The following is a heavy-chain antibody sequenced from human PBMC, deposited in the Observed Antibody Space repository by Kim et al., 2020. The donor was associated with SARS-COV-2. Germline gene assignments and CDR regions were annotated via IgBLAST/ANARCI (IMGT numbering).Heavy chain of an antibody. J-gene: IGHJ4*02. CDR3: ARVADCSGGSCYYFDY. CDR1: GYTFTSYD. V-gene: IGHV1-8*01. CDR2: MNPNSGNT. Sequence: ASVKVSCKASGYTFTSYDINWVRQATGQGLEWMGWMNPNSGNTGYAQKFQGRVTMTRNTSISTAYMELSSLRSEDTAVYYCARVADCSGGSCYYFDYWGQGTLVTVSS. D-gene: IGHD2-15*01.